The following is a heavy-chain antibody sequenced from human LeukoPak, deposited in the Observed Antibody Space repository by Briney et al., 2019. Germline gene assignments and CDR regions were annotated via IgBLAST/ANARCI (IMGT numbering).Heavy chain of an antibody. J-gene: IGHJ4*02. V-gene: IGHV3-30*02. CDR1: GFTFSSYG. D-gene: IGHD3-3*01. CDR2: IRYDGSNK. CDR3: AKDHPTLEWRPYYFDY. Sequence: GGSLRLSCAASGFTFSSYGMHWVRQAPGKGLEWVAFIRYDGSNKYYADSVKGRFTISRDNSKNTLYLQMNSLRAEDTAVYYCAKDHPTLEWRPYYFDYWGQGTLVTVSS.